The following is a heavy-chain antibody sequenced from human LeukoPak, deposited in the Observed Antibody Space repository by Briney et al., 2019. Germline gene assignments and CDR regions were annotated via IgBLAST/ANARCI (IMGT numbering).Heavy chain of an antibody. D-gene: IGHD1-26*01. CDR1: GFTFSSFA. CDR2: ISYDTSNK. Sequence: PGGSLRLSCAASGFTFSSFAMHWVRQAPGKGLEWVVVISYDTSNKYYADSVKGRFTISRDNSKNTLYLQMNSLRAEDTAVYHCARDSGWELLRGPFDYWGQGTLVTVSS. CDR3: ARDSGWELLRGPFDY. V-gene: IGHV3-30-3*01. J-gene: IGHJ4*02.